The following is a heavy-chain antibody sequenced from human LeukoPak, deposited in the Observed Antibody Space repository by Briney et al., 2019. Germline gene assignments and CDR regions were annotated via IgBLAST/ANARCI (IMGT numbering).Heavy chain of an antibody. CDR3: AKTYSSGWTKFDY. D-gene: IGHD6-19*01. Sequence: GGSLRLSCAASGFTFSSYWMSWVRQAPGKGLEWVSAISGSGGSTYYADSVKGRFTISRDNSKNTLYLQMNSLRAEDTAVYYCAKTYSSGWTKFDYWGQGTLVTVSS. J-gene: IGHJ4*02. CDR2: ISGSGGST. V-gene: IGHV3-23*01. CDR1: GFTFSSYW.